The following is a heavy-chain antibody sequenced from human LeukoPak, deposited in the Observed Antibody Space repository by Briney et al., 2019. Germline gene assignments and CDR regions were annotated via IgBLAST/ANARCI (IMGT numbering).Heavy chain of an antibody. CDR2: IYHSGST. J-gene: IGHJ6*03. D-gene: IGHD5-24*01. V-gene: IGHV4-30-2*01. CDR3: ARVEWDGYNRNYYYYMDV. Sequence: SQTLSLTCTVSGGSISSGGYHWSWIRQPPGKGLEWIGYIYHSGSTYYNPSLKSRVTISVDRSKNQFSLKLSSVTAADTAVYYCARVEWDGYNRNYYYYMDVWGKGTTVTVSS. CDR1: GGSISSGGYH.